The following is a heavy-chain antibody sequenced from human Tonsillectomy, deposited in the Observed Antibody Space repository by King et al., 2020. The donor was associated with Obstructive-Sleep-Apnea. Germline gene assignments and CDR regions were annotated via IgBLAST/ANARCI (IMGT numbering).Heavy chain of an antibody. CDR3: ARGNSGYEPDRFYYGMDV. J-gene: IGHJ6*02. CDR2: IIPILGIA. Sequence: QLVQSGAEVKKPGSSVKVSCKASGGTFSSYAISWVRQAPGQGLEWMGGIIPILGIANYAQKFQGRVTITADKSTSTAYMELSSLRSEDTAVYYCARGNSGYEPDRFYYGMDVWGQGTTVTVSS. CDR1: GGTFSSYA. V-gene: IGHV1-69*10. D-gene: IGHD5-12*01.